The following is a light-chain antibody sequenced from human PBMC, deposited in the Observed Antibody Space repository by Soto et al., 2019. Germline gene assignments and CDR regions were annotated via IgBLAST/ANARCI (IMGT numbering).Light chain of an antibody. CDR1: QSISIW. J-gene: IGKJ1*01. CDR2: KTS. CDR3: XXXXXYSWT. Sequence: DIHMTQSPSTLSASVGDRVTITCRASQSISIWLAWYQQKPGKAPNLLIYKTSSLETGVPSRFSGSGSGTEFTLTIXSXQPDXXXTXXXXXXXXYSWTFGQGTKVEVK. V-gene: IGKV1-5*03.